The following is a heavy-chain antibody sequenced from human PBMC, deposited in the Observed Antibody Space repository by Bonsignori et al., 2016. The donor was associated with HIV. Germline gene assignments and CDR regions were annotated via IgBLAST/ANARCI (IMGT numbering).Heavy chain of an antibody. CDR2: VYSSGST. CDR3: ARVRELGDVADF. J-gene: IGHJ4*01. CDR1: GGSVSSSGHF. D-gene: IGHD3-16*01. V-gene: IGHV4-39*07. Sequence: QLQLQESGPGLVKPSETLSLTCTVSGGSVSSSGHFWGWIRQPPGKGLEWIGSVYSSGSTNYNPSLRGRVTMSLDTSKSQFSLNLISATAADTALYFCARVRELGDVADFWGQEPWSPSPQ.